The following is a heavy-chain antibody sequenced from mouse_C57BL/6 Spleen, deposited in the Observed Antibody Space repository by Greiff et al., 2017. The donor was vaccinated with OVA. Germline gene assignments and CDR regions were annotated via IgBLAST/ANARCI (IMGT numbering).Heavy chain of an antibody. V-gene: IGHV1-42*01. CDR2: INPSTGGT. J-gene: IGHJ3*01. Sequence: EVKLQESGPELVKPGASVKISCKASGYSFTGYYMNWVKQSPEKSLEWIGEINPSTGGTTYNQKFKAKATLTVDKSSSTAYMQLKSLTFEDSAVYYCASKLRFAYWGQGTLVTVSA. CDR3: ASKLRFAY. CDR1: GYSFTGYY.